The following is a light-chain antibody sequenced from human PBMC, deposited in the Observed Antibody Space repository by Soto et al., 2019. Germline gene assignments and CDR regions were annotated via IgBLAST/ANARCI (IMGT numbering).Light chain of an antibody. CDR2: KAS. Sequence: DIPMTQSPSTLSASVGDRVTITCRASQSISSWLAWYQQKPGKAPKLLIYKASSLESGVPSRFSGSGSGTEFTLTISSLQPDDFATYYCQQYNSYLLTFCGGTKVEIK. J-gene: IGKJ4*01. CDR1: QSISSW. CDR3: QQYNSYLLT. V-gene: IGKV1-5*03.